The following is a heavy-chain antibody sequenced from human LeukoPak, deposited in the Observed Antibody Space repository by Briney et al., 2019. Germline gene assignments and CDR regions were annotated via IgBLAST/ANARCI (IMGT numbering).Heavy chain of an antibody. CDR3: ARGSTRGSWFDP. J-gene: IGHJ5*02. CDR2: INSDGSST. Sequence: GSLRLSCAASGFTFSSYWMHWVRQAPGKGLVWVSRINSDGSSTSYADSVKGRFTISRDNAKNTLYLQMNSLRAEDTAVYYCARGSTRGSWFDPWGQGTLVTVSS. D-gene: IGHD1-26*01. CDR1: GFTFSSYW. V-gene: IGHV3-74*01.